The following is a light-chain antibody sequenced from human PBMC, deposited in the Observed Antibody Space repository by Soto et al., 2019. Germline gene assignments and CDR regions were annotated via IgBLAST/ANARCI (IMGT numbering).Light chain of an antibody. CDR3: QQYDSPPCT. Sequence: EILLTQSPATLSLSPGERATLSCRASQNISKYLSWYQQKPGQAPKLLIYDASSTATGLPSRFSGSGSGTDFTFTISSLQPEDVALYCCQQYDSPPCTFGQGTKVDIK. V-gene: IGKV1-33*01. J-gene: IGKJ1*01. CDR1: QNISKY. CDR2: DAS.